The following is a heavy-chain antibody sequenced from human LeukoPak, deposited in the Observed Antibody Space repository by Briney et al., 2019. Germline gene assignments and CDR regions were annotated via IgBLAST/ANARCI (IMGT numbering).Heavy chain of an antibody. CDR2: ISAYNGNT. D-gene: IGHD6-13*01. CDR1: GYTFTGYY. Sequence: ASVKVSCKASGYTFTGYYMHWVRQAPGQGLEWMGWISAYNGNTNYAQKLQGRVTMTTDTSTSTAYMELRSLRSDDTAVYYCARATGSSWPYYYYYYGMDVWGQGTTVTVSS. V-gene: IGHV1-18*04. J-gene: IGHJ6*02. CDR3: ARATGSSWPYYYYYYGMDV.